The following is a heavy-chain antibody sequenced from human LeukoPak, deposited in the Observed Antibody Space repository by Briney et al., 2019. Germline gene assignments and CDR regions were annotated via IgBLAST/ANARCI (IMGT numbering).Heavy chain of an antibody. J-gene: IGHJ4*02. CDR3: TTFLSPVVVVAAIDY. Sequence: GGSLRLSCAASGFTFSNAWMSWVRQAPGKGPEWVGRIKSKTDGGTTDYAAPVKGRFTISRDDSKNTLYLQMNSLKTEDTAVYYCTTFLSPVVVVAAIDYWGQGTLVTVSS. V-gene: IGHV3-15*01. CDR2: IKSKTDGGTT. CDR1: GFTFSNAW. D-gene: IGHD2-15*01.